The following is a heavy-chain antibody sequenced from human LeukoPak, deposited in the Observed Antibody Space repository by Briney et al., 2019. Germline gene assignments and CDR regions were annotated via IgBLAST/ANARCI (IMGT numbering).Heavy chain of an antibody. CDR1: GGSLSSSSYY. V-gene: IGHV4-39*07. CDR2: IYYSGST. D-gene: IGHD1-1*01. Sequence: SETLSLTCTVSGGSLSSSSYYWGWIRQPPGKGLEWIGSIYYSGSTYYNPSLKSRVTISVDTSKNQFSLKLSSVTAADTAVYYCAREGTAGTNLNWFDPWGQGTLVTVSS. J-gene: IGHJ5*02. CDR3: AREGTAGTNLNWFDP.